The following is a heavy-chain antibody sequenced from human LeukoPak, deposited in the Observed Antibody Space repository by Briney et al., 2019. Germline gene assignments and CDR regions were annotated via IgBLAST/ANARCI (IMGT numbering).Heavy chain of an antibody. V-gene: IGHV4-39*01. Sequence: SETLSLTCTVSGGSISSSSYYWGWIRQPPGKGLEWIGSIYYSGSTYYNPSLKSRVTISVDTSKNQFSLKLSSVTAADTAVYYCARLQGGGWYQFDYWGQGTLVTVSS. J-gene: IGHJ4*02. CDR1: GGSISSSSYY. CDR3: ARLQGGGWYQFDY. D-gene: IGHD6-19*01. CDR2: IYYSGST.